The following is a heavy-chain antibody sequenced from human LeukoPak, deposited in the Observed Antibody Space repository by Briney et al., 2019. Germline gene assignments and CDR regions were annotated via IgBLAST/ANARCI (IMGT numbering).Heavy chain of an antibody. D-gene: IGHD3-22*01. CDR3: AKDHYYDSSGYSTGFDY. Sequence: GGSLRLSCAASGFTFNNYAMNWVRQAPGKGLEWVSAISGSGGSTYYADSVKGRFTISRDNSKNTLYLQMNSLRAEDTAVYYYAKDHYYDSSGYSTGFDYWGQGTLVTVSS. CDR1: GFTFNNYA. V-gene: IGHV3-23*01. J-gene: IGHJ4*02. CDR2: ISGSGGST.